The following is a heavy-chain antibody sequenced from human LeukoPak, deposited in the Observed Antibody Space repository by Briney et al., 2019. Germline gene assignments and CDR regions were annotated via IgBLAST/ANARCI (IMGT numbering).Heavy chain of an antibody. D-gene: IGHD6-25*01. Sequence: SQTLSLTCTVSGGSISSGSYYWSWIRQPAGKGLEWIGRIYTSGSTNYNPSLKSRVTISVDTSKNQFSLKLSSVTAADTAVYYCARTNPGGSLGYWGQGTLVTVSS. J-gene: IGHJ4*02. CDR2: IYTSGST. CDR3: ARTNPGGSLGY. V-gene: IGHV4-61*02. CDR1: GGSISSGSYY.